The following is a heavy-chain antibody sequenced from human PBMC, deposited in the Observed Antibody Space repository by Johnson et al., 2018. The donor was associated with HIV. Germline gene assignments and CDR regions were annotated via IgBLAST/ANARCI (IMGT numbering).Heavy chain of an antibody. CDR1: GFTFSSYA. CDR3: ARDPAAAALRAFDI. V-gene: IGHV3-23*04. D-gene: IGHD6-13*01. Sequence: VQLVESGGGMVQPGGSLRLSCAASGFTFSSYAMSWVRQAPGKGLEWVSAISGSGGSTYYADSVQGRFTISRDNSTNTLYLQMNSLRAEYTAVYYCARDPAAAALRAFDIWGQGTMVTVSS. J-gene: IGHJ3*02. CDR2: ISGSGGST.